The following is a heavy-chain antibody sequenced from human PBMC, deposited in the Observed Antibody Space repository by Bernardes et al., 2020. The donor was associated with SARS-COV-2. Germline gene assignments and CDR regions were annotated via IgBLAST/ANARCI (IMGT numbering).Heavy chain of an antibody. D-gene: IGHD3-3*02. CDR1: GFTVSSNY. J-gene: IGHJ6*02. CDR2: IYSGGST. Sequence: GGSLRLSCAASGFTVSSNYMTWVRQAPGKGLEWVSVIYSGGSTYYSDSLKGRFTISRDNSKNTLYLQMNSLRVEDTAVYYCARDLSDYGMDVWGQGTTVTVSS. V-gene: IGHV3-53*01. CDR3: ARDLSDYGMDV.